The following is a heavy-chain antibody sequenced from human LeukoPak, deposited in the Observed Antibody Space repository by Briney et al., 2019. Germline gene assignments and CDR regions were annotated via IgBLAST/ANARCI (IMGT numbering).Heavy chain of an antibody. CDR1: GGSIKSNNW. D-gene: IGHD6-19*01. Sequence: SETLSLTCAVSGGSIKSNNWWSWVRQPPGKGLEWIGEIYHSGSTNYSPSLESRVTVSVDKSKNQFSLKLSSVTAADTAVYYCASLAVAGLSEGYWGQGTLVIVSS. J-gene: IGHJ4*02. CDR3: ASLAVAGLSEGY. V-gene: IGHV4-4*02. CDR2: IYHSGST.